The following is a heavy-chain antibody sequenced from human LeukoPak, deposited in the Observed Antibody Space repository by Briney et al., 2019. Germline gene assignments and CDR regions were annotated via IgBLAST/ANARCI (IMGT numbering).Heavy chain of an antibody. CDR1: VYTFTRYY. CDR2: INPSGGST. CDR3: ARPPAPYCGGDCSLDY. D-gene: IGHD2-21*02. V-gene: IGHV1-46*01. Sequence: ASEKVSCKTSVYTFTRYYMLGVREAPGQRLECGGIINPSGGSTSYAQKFQGRVTMTRDTSTSTVYMELSSLRSEDTAVYYCARPPAPYCGGDCSLDYWGQGTLVTVSS. J-gene: IGHJ4*02.